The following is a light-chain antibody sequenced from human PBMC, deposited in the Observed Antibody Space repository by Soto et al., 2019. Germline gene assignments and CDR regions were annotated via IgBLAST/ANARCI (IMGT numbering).Light chain of an antibody. CDR1: QSISSY. Sequence: DIQMTQSPSSLSASVGDRVTITCRASQSISSYLNWYQQKPGKAPKLLIYAASSLQSGVPSRFSGSGSGTDFTLTISSLPPEDFATYYCQQRYSTPWTFGQGTKVDIK. V-gene: IGKV1-39*01. CDR3: QQRYSTPWT. J-gene: IGKJ1*01. CDR2: AAS.